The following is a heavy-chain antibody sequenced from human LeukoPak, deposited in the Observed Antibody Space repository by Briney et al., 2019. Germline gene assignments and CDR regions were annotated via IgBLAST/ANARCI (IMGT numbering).Heavy chain of an antibody. CDR3: ARLLGYCSSTSCYPDY. Sequence: SQTLSLTCTVSGGSISSGDYYWSWIRQPPGKGLEWIGYIYYSGSTYYNPSLKSRVIISVDTSKNQFSLKLSSVTAADTAVYYCARLLGYCSSTSCYPDYWGQGTLVTVSS. CDR1: GGSISSGDYY. D-gene: IGHD2-2*01. V-gene: IGHV4-30-4*01. J-gene: IGHJ4*02. CDR2: IYYSGST.